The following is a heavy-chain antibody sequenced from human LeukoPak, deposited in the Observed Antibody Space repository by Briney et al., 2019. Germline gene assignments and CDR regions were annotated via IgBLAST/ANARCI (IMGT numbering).Heavy chain of an antibody. CDR1: GGSISNYY. D-gene: IGHD5-18*01. Sequence: LSLTCTVSGGSISNYYWNWIRQPPGKGLEWVGFIRSKTFGGTTEYAASVKGRFTISRDDSKSIAYLQMDSLKTEDTAVYYCTKVRGYSHGYLDYWGQGTLVTVSS. V-gene: IGHV3-49*03. CDR3: TKVRGYSHGYLDY. CDR2: IRSKTFGGTT. J-gene: IGHJ4*02.